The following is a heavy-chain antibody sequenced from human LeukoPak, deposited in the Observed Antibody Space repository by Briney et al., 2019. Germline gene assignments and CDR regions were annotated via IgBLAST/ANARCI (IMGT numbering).Heavy chain of an antibody. CDR2: IYHSGST. V-gene: IGHV4-4*02. J-gene: IGHJ3*02. Sequence: PSGTLSLTCAVSGGSISSSNWWSWVCQPPGKGLEWIGEIYHSGSTNYNPSLKSRVTISVDKSKNQFSLKLSSVTAADTAVYYCTRDTGSIAAAGSAFDIWGQGTMVTVSS. D-gene: IGHD6-13*01. CDR1: GGSISSSNW. CDR3: TRDTGSIAAAGSAFDI.